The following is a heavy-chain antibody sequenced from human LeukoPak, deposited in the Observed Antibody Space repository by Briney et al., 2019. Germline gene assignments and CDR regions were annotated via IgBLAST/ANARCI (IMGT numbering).Heavy chain of an antibody. CDR1: GGSISSYH. J-gene: IGHJ4*02. CDR3: ARHSSGYLSYFDY. V-gene: IGHV4-59*08. Sequence: SETLSLTCTVCGGSISSYHWSWIRQRPGKGLEWIGYIYYSGSTNYNPSLKSRVTISLDTSKNQFSLKVSSVTAADTAVYYCARHSSGYLSYFDYWGQGTLVPISS. D-gene: IGHD3-22*01. CDR2: IYYSGST.